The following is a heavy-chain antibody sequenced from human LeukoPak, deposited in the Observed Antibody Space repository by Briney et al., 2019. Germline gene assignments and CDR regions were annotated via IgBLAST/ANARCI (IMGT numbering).Heavy chain of an antibody. CDR1: GFTFSSYW. D-gene: IGHD6-13*01. CDR3: ARTYSNFDY. Sequence: GGSLRLSCAVSGFTFSSYWMHWVRQAPGNGLVWVSRINNDGSTTAYADSVKGRFTISRDNSQNTPYLQMNSLRAEDTAVYYCARTYSNFDYWGQGTLVTVSS. V-gene: IGHV3-74*01. CDR2: INNDGSTT. J-gene: IGHJ4*02.